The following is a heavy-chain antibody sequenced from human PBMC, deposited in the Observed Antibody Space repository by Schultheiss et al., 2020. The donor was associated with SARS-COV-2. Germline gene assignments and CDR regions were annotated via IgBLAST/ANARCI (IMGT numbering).Heavy chain of an antibody. J-gene: IGHJ6*02. D-gene: IGHD3-10*01. CDR1: GYTFTGYY. CDR2: INPNSGNT. V-gene: IGHV1-8*02. CDR3: ARWVGTMAYYYYYGMDV. Sequence: ASVKVSCKASGYTFTGYYMHWVRQAPGQGLEWMGWINPNSGNTGYAQKFQGRVTMTRNTSISTAYMELSSLRSDDTAVYYCARWVGTMAYYYYYGMDVWGQGTTVTVSS.